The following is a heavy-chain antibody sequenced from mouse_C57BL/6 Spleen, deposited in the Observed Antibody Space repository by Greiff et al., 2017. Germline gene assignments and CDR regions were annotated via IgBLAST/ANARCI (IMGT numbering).Heavy chain of an antibody. D-gene: IGHD1-1*01. CDR2: IYPSDSET. V-gene: IGHV1-61*01. CDR3: AREGFITTVAGAY. J-gene: IGHJ3*01. Sequence: QQRPGQGLEWIGHIYPSDSETHYNQKFKDKATLTVDKSSSTAYMQLSSLTSEDSAVYYCAREGFITTVAGAYWGQGTLVTVSA.